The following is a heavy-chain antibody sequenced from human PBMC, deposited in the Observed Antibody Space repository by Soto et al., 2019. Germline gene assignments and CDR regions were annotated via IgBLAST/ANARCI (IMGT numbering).Heavy chain of an antibody. CDR1: GFSLSTSGVG. CDR2: IYWDDDK. J-gene: IGHJ1*01. CDR3: AHPSSGNFCYSSY. D-gene: IGHD2-15*01. V-gene: IGHV2-5*02. Sequence: QITLKESGPTLVKPTQTLTLTCTFSGFSLSTSGVGVGWIRQPPGKALEWLALIYWDDDKRYSPSLMSRLTXSXYXPPNHVVLTMTNVAPVDTATYYYAHPSSGNFCYSSYWGQGPPVTVSS.